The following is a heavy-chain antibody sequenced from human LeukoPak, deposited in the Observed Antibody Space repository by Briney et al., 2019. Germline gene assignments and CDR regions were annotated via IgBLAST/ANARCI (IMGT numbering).Heavy chain of an antibody. D-gene: IGHD3-9*01. Sequence: ASVKVSCKASGYTFTSYYMHWVRQAPGQGLEWMGIINPSGGSTSYAQKFQGRVTMTRDTSTSTVYMELSNLRSEDTAVHYCARDGGRYFDWLFSRRGDAFDIWGQGAMVTVSS. CDR3: ARDGGRYFDWLFSRRGDAFDI. J-gene: IGHJ3*02. CDR1: GYTFTSYY. V-gene: IGHV1-46*01. CDR2: INPSGGST.